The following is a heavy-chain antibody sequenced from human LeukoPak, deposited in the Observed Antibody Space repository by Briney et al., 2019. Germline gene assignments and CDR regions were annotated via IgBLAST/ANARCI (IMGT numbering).Heavy chain of an antibody. Sequence: QPGGSLRLSCAASGFTFSDHYMDWVRQAPGEGLEWVARTRNKFQSYTTEYAASVKGRFTISRDDSENSVYLQMNSLKTEDTAVYYCARYSGGESGFDYWGQGTLVTVSS. J-gene: IGHJ4*02. D-gene: IGHD4-23*01. V-gene: IGHV3-72*01. CDR1: GFTFSDHY. CDR3: ARYSGGESGFDY. CDR2: TRNKFQSYTT.